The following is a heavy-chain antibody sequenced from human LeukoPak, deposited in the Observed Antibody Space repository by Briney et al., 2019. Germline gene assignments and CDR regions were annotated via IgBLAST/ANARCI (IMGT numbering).Heavy chain of an antibody. V-gene: IGHV1-18*01. CDR1: GYTFTSYG. Sequence: ASVKVSCKASGYTFTSYGISWVRQAPGQGLEWMGWISAYNGNTNYAQKLQGGVTMTTDTSTSTAYMELRSLRSDDTAVYYCARTEYYYDSSGYYLLDYWGQGTLVTVSS. CDR3: ARTEYYYDSSGYYLLDY. D-gene: IGHD3-22*01. J-gene: IGHJ4*02. CDR2: ISAYNGNT.